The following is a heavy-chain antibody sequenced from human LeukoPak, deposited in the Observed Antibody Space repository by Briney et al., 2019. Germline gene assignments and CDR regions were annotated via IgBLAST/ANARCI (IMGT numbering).Heavy chain of an antibody. CDR2: ISSSSSYI. V-gene: IGHV3-21*04. D-gene: IGHD1-26*01. Sequence: GGSLRLSCAASGFTFSSYSMNWVRQAPGKVLEWVSSISSSSSYIYYADSVKGRFTISRDNAKNSLYLQMNSLRAEDTAVYYCARGIVGATGDYWGQGTLVTVSS. J-gene: IGHJ4*02. CDR1: GFTFSSYS. CDR3: ARGIVGATGDY.